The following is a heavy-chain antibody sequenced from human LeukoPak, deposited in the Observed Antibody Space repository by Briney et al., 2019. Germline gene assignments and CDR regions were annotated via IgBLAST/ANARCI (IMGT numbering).Heavy chain of an antibody. CDR2: INPNSGNT. Sequence: ASVKVSCKASGYTFTSYDINWVRQATGQGLEWMGWINPNSGNTGYAQKFQGRVTITRNTSISTAYMELSSLRSEDTAVYYCARLHRPDYDFWSGYPFDPWGQGTLVTVSS. CDR1: GYTFTSYD. CDR3: ARLHRPDYDFWSGYPFDP. D-gene: IGHD3-3*01. J-gene: IGHJ5*02. V-gene: IGHV1-8*03.